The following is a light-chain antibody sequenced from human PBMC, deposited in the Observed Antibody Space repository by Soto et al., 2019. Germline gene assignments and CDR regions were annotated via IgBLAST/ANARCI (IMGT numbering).Light chain of an antibody. Sequence: QSVLTQPPSASGTPGQRVTISCSGSRSSIGSNTVNWYQHLPGVAPKLLIYSNNHRPSGVPERFSASKAGASASLAISGLQSEDEGDYYCAAWDASLGGFYAFGSGTKVTVL. CDR2: SNN. CDR1: RSSIGSNT. J-gene: IGLJ1*01. CDR3: AAWDASLGGFYA. V-gene: IGLV1-44*01.